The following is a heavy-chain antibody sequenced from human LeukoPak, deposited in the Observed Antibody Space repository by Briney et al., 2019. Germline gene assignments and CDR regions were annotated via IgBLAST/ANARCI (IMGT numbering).Heavy chain of an antibody. V-gene: IGHV3-30*18. CDR3: AKEYYDFWSGSTPVFDY. CDR1: GFTFSSYG. D-gene: IGHD3-3*01. Sequence: GRSLRLSCAASGFTFSSYGMHWVRQAPGKGLEWVAVISYDGSNKYYADSVKGRFTISRDNSKNTLYLQMNSLRAEDTAVYYCAKEYYDFWSGSTPVFDYWGQGTLVTVSS. J-gene: IGHJ4*02. CDR2: ISYDGSNK.